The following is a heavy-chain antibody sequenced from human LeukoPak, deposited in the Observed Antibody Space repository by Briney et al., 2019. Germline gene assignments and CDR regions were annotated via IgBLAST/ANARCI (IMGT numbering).Heavy chain of an antibody. CDR2: ISSSSSYI. Sequence: GGSLRLSCAASGFTFSDYYMSWIRQAPGKGLEWVSSISSSSSYIYYADSVKGRFTISRDNAKNSLYLQMNSLRAEDTAVYYCARDMPEDTATDYWGQGTLVTVSS. D-gene: IGHD5-18*01. CDR1: GFTFSDYY. V-gene: IGHV3-11*06. J-gene: IGHJ4*02. CDR3: ARDMPEDTATDY.